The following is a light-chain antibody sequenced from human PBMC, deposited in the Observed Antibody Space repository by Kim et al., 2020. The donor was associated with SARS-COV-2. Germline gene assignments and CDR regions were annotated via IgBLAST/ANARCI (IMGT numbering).Light chain of an antibody. J-gene: IGKJ1*01. CDR3: QQDYNFPWT. Sequence: PGERATLSCRASQSVSSSYLSWYQQKPGQAPRLLIYGASTRATGIPARFSGSGSGTDFTLTISSLQPEDFAVYYCQQDYNFPWTFGQGTKVDIK. CDR2: GAS. V-gene: IGKV3D-7*01. CDR1: QSVSSSY.